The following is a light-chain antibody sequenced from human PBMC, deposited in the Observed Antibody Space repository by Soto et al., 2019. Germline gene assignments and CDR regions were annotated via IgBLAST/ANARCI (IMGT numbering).Light chain of an antibody. V-gene: IGLV2-14*03. Sequence: QSVLTQPASVSGSPGQSITISCTGTSSDVGGYNYVSWYQQHSGKAPKLMIYDVSNRPSGISNRFSGSKSGDTASLTISGLQAEDEADYYCTSYTGSGTDTYVFGTGTKVT. J-gene: IGLJ1*01. CDR2: DVS. CDR3: TSYTGSGTDTYV. CDR1: SSDVGGYNY.